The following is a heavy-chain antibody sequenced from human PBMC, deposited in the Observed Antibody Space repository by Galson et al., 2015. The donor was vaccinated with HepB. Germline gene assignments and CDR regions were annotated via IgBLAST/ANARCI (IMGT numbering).Heavy chain of an antibody. CDR3: AKGEEGSSGDYYYYGMDV. D-gene: IGHD6-13*01. CDR2: ISYDGGNR. J-gene: IGHJ6*02. CDR1: GFTFSSYG. V-gene: IGHV3-30*18. Sequence: SLRLSCAASGFTFSSYGMHWVRQAPGKGLEWVAVISYDGGNRYYADSVKGRFTISRDNPKNTLYLQMNSLRAEDTAVYYCAKGEEGSSGDYYYYGMDVWGQGTTVTVSS.